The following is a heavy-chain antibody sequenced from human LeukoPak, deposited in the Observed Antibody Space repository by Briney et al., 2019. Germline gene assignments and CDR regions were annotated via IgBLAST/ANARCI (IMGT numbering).Heavy chain of an antibody. CDR2: INPSSGDA. CDR1: GYTFTGYY. J-gene: IGHJ5*02. D-gene: IGHD3-10*01. V-gene: IGHV1-2*02. CDR3: AIEGEYYYGSGSYTTA. Sequence: ASVKVSCKASGYTFTGYYIHWVRQAPGQGLEWMGWINPSSGDAHYAQMFQGTVTMTRDTSISTAYMELNRLRPDDTAVYYCAIEGEYYYGSGSYTTAWGQGTLVTVSS.